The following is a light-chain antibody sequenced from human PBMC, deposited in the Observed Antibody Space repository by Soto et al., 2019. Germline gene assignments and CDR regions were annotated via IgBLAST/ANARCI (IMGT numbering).Light chain of an antibody. V-gene: IGKV3-20*01. Sequence: EIEVTQSPGTLSLSPGATATLSCRASQNIISSYLAWYQKKPGQAPRLLIYGAFTKAAGIPDRFSGSGSGTDFTLTISRLEPEDSAVYYCQQYGSSPTFGPGTTVDIK. CDR3: QQYGSSPT. CDR1: QNIISSY. J-gene: IGKJ3*01. CDR2: GAF.